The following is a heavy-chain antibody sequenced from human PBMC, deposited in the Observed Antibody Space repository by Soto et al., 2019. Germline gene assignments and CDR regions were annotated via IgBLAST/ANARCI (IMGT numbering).Heavy chain of an antibody. CDR2: TYYNGNA. J-gene: IGHJ4*02. D-gene: IGHD3-22*01. CDR1: GDSIDRSNYY. V-gene: IGHV4-39*01. CDR3: ARYFVAVVIKGWGY. Sequence: SETLSLTCTVSGDSIDRSNYYWDWIRQPPGKGLEWIGTTYYNGNAYYNPSLKSRVTMSVDTSKNQFSLKLISVTAADTAVYYCARYFVAVVIKGWGYWGQGALVTVSS.